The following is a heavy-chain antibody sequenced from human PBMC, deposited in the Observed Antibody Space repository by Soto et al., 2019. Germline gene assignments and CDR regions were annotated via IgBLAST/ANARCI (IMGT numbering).Heavy chain of an antibody. D-gene: IGHD6-6*01. CDR1: GDSVSSSYYY. J-gene: IGHJ6*03. V-gene: IGHV4-39*01. CDR3: ARVVKGSSSPRRSVGLAVNYYYYYMDV. Sequence: SETLSLTCTVSGDSVSSSYYYWGWIRQPPGKGLEWIGSIFYSGSTYYNPSLKSRVTISVDTSKNQFSLKLSSVTAADTAVYYCARVVKGSSSPRRSVGLAVNYYYYYMDVWGKGTTVTVSS. CDR2: IFYSGST.